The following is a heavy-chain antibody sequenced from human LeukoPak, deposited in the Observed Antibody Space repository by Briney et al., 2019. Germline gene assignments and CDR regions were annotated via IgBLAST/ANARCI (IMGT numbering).Heavy chain of an antibody. CDR2: IYYSGST. CDR3: ARQGIAAAGTPDFDY. Sequence: SETLSLTCTVSGGSISSYYWSWIRQPPGKGREWIGYIYYSGSTNYNPSLKNRVTISVDTSKNQFSLKLSSVPAADTAVYYCARQGIAAAGTPDFDYWGQGTLVTVSS. J-gene: IGHJ4*02. D-gene: IGHD6-13*01. CDR1: GGSISSYY. V-gene: IGHV4-59*08.